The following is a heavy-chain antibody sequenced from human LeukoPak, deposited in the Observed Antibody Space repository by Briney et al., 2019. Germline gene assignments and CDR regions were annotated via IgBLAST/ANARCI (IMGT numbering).Heavy chain of an antibody. V-gene: IGHV3-23*01. D-gene: IGHD3-10*01. J-gene: IGHJ4*02. CDR3: AKDLWFGESGAD. CDR1: GFTFSSYA. Sequence: GGSLRLSCAASGFTFSSYAMSWVRQAPGKVLEWVSAISGSSGSTYYADSVKGRFTISRDNSKNTLYLQMNSLRAEDTAVYYCAKDLWFGESGADWGQGTLVTVSS. CDR2: ISGSSGST.